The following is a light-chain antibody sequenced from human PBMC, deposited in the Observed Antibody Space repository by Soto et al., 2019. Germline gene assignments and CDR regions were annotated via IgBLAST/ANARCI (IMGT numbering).Light chain of an antibody. CDR1: QSLVHSDGNTY. J-gene: IGKJ2*01. V-gene: IGKV2-24*01. Sequence: DIVLTQTPLSSPVTLGQPASISCRSSQSLVHSDGNTYLSWFHQRPGQPPRLLIDKVSNRFSGVPDRFSGSGARTDFTLKIKRVEAEDVGIYFCMQATQYRPYTFGQGTKLEIK. CDR3: MQATQYRPYT. CDR2: KVS.